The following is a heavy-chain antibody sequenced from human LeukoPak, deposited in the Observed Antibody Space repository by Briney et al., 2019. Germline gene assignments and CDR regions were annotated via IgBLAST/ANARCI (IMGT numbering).Heavy chain of an antibody. D-gene: IGHD4-17*01. CDR1: GFTFSSYG. J-gene: IGHJ5*02. CDR3: ARDGTVTNWFDP. CDR2: IWYDGSNK. Sequence: GGSLRLSCAASGFTFSSYGMPWVRQAPGKGLEWVAVIWYDGSNKYYADSVKGRFTISRDNSKNTLYLQMNSLRAEDTAVYYCARDGTVTNWFDPWGQGTLVTVSS. V-gene: IGHV3-33*01.